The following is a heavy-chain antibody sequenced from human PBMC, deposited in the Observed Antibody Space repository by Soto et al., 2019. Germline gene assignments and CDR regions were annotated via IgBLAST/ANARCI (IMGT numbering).Heavy chain of an antibody. CDR2: IRASHGNT. V-gene: IGHV1-18*01. CDR3: ASGRGRQDSNVSGGSLPRCCRVV. D-gene: IGHD3-10*01. Sequence: ASVKVSCKASGYTFTSSGISWVRQAPGQGLEWMGWIRASHGNTNYAQKLQGRVTMTTDKSTSTAYMEVRSPRSDDPAVDYWASGRGRQDSNVSGGSLPRCCRVVWD. CDR1: GYTFTSSG. J-gene: IGHJ6*02.